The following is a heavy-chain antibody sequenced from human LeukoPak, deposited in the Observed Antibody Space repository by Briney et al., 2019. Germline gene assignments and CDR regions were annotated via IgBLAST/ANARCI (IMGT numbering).Heavy chain of an antibody. V-gene: IGHV1-69*04. J-gene: IGHJ6*02. Sequence: ASVKVSCTASGGTFSSYAISWVRQAPGQGLEWMGRTIPILGIANYAQKFQGRVTITADKSTRTAYMELSSLRSQDTAVYYCASDYYDSSGPDHVDYYYGMDVWGQGTTVTVSS. CDR3: ASDYYDSSGPDHVDYYYGMDV. D-gene: IGHD3-22*01. CDR2: TIPILGIA. CDR1: GGTFSSYA.